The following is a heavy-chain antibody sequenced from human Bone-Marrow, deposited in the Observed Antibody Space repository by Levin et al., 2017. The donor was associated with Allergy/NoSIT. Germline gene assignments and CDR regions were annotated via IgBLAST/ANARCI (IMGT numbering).Heavy chain of an antibody. Sequence: GESLKISCKASGYTFTGYYMHWVRQAPGQGLEWMGWINPNSGGTNYAQKFQGRVTMTRDTSISTAYMELSRLRSDDTAVYYCASLEGYCSSTSCRSRSFRDYWGQGTLVTVSS. D-gene: IGHD2-2*01. CDR1: GYTFTGYY. CDR2: INPNSGGT. CDR3: ASLEGYCSSTSCRSRSFRDY. V-gene: IGHV1-2*02. J-gene: IGHJ4*02.